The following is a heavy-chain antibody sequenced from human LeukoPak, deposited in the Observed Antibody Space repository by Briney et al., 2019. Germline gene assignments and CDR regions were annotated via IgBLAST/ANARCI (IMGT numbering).Heavy chain of an antibody. CDR2: ISSSGSTI. D-gene: IGHD3-22*01. V-gene: IGHV3-48*03. Sequence: PGGSLRLSCAASGFTFSSYEMNWVRQAPGKGLEWVSYISSSGSTIYYADSVKGRFTISRDNAKNSLYLQMNSLRAEDTAVYYCAGGVFMIVQPLDYWGQGTLVTVSS. CDR3: AGGVFMIVQPLDY. CDR1: GFTFSSYE. J-gene: IGHJ4*02.